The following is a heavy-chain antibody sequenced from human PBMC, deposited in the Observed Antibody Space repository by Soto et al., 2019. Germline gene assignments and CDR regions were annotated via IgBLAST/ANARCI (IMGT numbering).Heavy chain of an antibody. Sequence: QVQLVESGGGVGQPGRSLRLSCAASGFTFSNYAMHWVRQAPGKGLEWVAVISYDGSNKYYADSVKGRFTISRDNSKNTVYLQMNSLRAEDTAVYYCARARSHSSSPYFDYWGQGTLVTVSS. CDR2: ISYDGSNK. CDR1: GFTFSNYA. V-gene: IGHV3-30-3*01. CDR3: ARARSHSSSPYFDY. D-gene: IGHD6-6*01. J-gene: IGHJ4*02.